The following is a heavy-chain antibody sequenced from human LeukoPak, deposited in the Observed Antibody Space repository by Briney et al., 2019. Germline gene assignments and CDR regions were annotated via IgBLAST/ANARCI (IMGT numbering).Heavy chain of an antibody. J-gene: IGHJ4*02. D-gene: IGHD6-13*01. V-gene: IGHV4-34*01. CDR2: VDHSGNT. CDR3: ARELERAAAGAGYYFDY. CDR1: GGSFSGYY. Sequence: PSETLSLTCAVYGGSFSGYYWSWIRQPPGKGLEWIGEVDHSGNTNHNPSLKSRGTISVDTSKNQFSLKLTSVTAADTAVYYCARELERAAAGAGYYFDYWGQGTLVTVSS.